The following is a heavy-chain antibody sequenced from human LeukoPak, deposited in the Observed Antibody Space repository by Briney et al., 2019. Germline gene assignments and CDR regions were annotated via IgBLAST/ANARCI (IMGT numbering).Heavy chain of an antibody. CDR3: TTRLRNHFDY. V-gene: IGHV3-23*01. CDR1: GFLLRGYG. Sequence: PGKSLRLSCRASGFLLRGYGMHWVRQAPGKGLEWVSTISDGSRDTHYAGSVKGRFTISRDDSQNIVYLQMDSLRAEDTALYYCTTRLRNHFDYWGQGTQVTVSS. CDR2: ISDGSRDT. D-gene: IGHD5-12*01. J-gene: IGHJ4*02.